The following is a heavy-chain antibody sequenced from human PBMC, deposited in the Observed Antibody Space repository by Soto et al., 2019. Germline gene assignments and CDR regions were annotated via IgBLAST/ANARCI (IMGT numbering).Heavy chain of an antibody. CDR3: PXHRSGLVVVADTPHMDYGMDV. D-gene: IGHD2-15*01. Sequence: GESLKISCKGSGYSFTKYWIIWVRQVPGKGLEWVGRIDTSYSYTNYSPSFQGHVTISADKSISTAYLQWSSLKASDTAMYYCPXHRSGLVVVADTPHMDYGMDVWGQGTTVTVSS. V-gene: IGHV5-10-1*01. J-gene: IGHJ6*02. CDR1: GYSFTKYW. CDR2: IDTSYSYT.